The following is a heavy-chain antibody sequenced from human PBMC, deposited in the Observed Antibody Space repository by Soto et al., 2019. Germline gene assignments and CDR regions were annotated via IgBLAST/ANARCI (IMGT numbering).Heavy chain of an antibody. Sequence: EVQLLESGGGLVQPGGSLRLSCAASGFTFSSYAMSWVRQAPGKGLEWVSAISGSGGSTYYADSVKGRFTISRDNXKNALYLHMTSLRAVDTAVYYCAKDRKVTVGAFDIWGQGTMVTVSS. CDR1: GFTFSSYA. CDR3: AKDRKVTVGAFDI. D-gene: IGHD1-26*01. V-gene: IGHV3-23*01. CDR2: ISGSGGST. J-gene: IGHJ3*02.